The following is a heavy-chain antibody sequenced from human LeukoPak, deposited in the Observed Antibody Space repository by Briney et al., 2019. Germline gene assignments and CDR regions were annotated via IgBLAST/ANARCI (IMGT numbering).Heavy chain of an antibody. CDR3: ARVDGRYYYGSGSYFLALDAFDI. D-gene: IGHD3-10*01. V-gene: IGHV4-59*01. J-gene: IGHJ3*02. Sequence: SETLSLTCTVSGGSISSYYWSWIRQPPGKGLEWIGYIYYSGTTNYNPSLKSRVTMSIDTSKNQFSLRLSSVTAADTAVYYCARVDGRYYYGSGSYFLALDAFDIWGQGTMVTVSS. CDR1: GGSISSYY. CDR2: IYYSGTT.